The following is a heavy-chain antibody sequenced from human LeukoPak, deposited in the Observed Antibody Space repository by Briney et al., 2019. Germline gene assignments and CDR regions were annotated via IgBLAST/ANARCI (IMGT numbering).Heavy chain of an antibody. Sequence: GGSLRLSCAASGFTFSSYAMSWVRQAPGKGLEWVSAISGSGGSTYYADSVKGRFTISRDNSKNTLYLQMNSLRAEDTAVYYCAKVLISSWYVHDAFDIWGQGTMVTVSS. CDR3: AKVLISSWYVHDAFDI. D-gene: IGHD6-13*01. V-gene: IGHV3-23*01. CDR1: GFTFSSYA. J-gene: IGHJ3*02. CDR2: ISGSGGST.